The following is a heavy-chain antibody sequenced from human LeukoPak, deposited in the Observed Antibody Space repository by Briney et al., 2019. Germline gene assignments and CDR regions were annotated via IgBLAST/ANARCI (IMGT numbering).Heavy chain of an antibody. J-gene: IGHJ3*02. Sequence: SETLSLTCTVSGGSISMSSYYWGWIRQPPGKGLEWIGTIYYSGSTYYNPSLKSRVTISVDTSKNQFSLKLSSVTAADTAVYYCARDFGGSYSDAFDIWGQGTMVTVSS. CDR3: ARDFGGSYSDAFDI. V-gene: IGHV4-39*07. D-gene: IGHD1-26*01. CDR2: IYYSGST. CDR1: GGSISMSSYY.